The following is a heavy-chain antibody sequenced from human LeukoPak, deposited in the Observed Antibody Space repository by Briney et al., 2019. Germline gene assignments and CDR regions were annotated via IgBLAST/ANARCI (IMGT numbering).Heavy chain of an antibody. CDR2: ISSSKNSYI. CDR3: ARDLSGSYLFDH. CDR1: GFTFSSYD. J-gene: IGHJ4*02. Sequence: PGXSLRLSCSASGFTFSSYDMSWVRQAPGKGLEWVSCISSSKNSYIYYAESVKGRFTILRDNAKNSLYLQMNSLRVEDTAVYYCARDLSGSYLFDHWGQGTLVTVSS. D-gene: IGHD1-26*01. V-gene: IGHV3-21*01.